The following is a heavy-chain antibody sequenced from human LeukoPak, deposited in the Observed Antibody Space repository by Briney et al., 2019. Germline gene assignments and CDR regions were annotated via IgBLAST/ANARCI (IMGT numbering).Heavy chain of an antibody. CDR1: GGSISSYY. D-gene: IGHD5-24*01. CDR3: ARGLVEMATIVFDY. J-gene: IGHJ4*02. CDR2: IYTSGST. V-gene: IGHV4-4*07. Sequence: SETLSLTCTVSGGSISSYYWSWIRQPAGKGLEWLGRIYTSGSTNYNPSLKSRVTMSVDTSKNQFSLKLSSVTAADTAVYYCARGLVEMATIVFDYWGQGTLVTVSS.